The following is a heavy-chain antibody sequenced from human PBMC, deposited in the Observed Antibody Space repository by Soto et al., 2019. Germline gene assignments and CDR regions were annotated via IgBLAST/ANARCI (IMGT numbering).Heavy chain of an antibody. J-gene: IGHJ4*02. CDR2: IYHSGLT. CDR1: GVSISTSPYY. D-gene: IGHD1-26*01. Sequence: QLQLQESGPGLVKPSETLSLTCTVSGVSISTSPYYWGWIRQPPGKGLEWIGSIYHSGLTFYNPSDKRRVPLAADTSTSQFCLKRSSVTAADTAVYYCARLPDGNGFYYFDSWALEPLVTVSS. CDR3: ARLPDGNGFYYFDS. V-gene: IGHV4-39*01.